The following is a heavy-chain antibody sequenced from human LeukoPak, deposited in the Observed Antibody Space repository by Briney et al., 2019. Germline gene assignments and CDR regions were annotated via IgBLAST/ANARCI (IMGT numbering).Heavy chain of an antibody. CDR1: GFSLDSYW. J-gene: IGHJ5*01. Sequence: GGSLRLSCVVPGFSLDSYWMSWVRQAPGKGPEWVANINQDGSEKYYVDSVKGRFSISRDNAKNSLYLQMNNLRAEDTAVYFCTRDGSGWSDSWGQGTLVTVSS. CDR2: INQDGSEK. V-gene: IGHV3-7*01. D-gene: IGHD3-3*01. CDR3: TRDGSGWSDS.